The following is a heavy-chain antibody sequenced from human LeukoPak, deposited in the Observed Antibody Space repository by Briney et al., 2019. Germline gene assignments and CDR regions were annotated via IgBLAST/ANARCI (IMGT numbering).Heavy chain of an antibody. D-gene: IGHD6-13*01. CDR2: ISYSGST. Sequence: SETLSLTCTVSGGSIRSYYWSWIRQPPGKGLEWIGYISYSGSTDYNPSLKSRVTISLGTSKNQFSLKLSSVTAADTAVYYCARHEGSSWPSDYWGQGTLVTVSS. CDR3: ARHEGSSWPSDY. V-gene: IGHV4-59*08. CDR1: GGSIRSYY. J-gene: IGHJ4*02.